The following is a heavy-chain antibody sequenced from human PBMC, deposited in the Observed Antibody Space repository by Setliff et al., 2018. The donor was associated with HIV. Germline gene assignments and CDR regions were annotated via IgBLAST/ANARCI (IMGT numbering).Heavy chain of an antibody. CDR1: GGSISSGSYY. CDR3: TRDRQPGYDFWSGYSYYYYYYMDV. V-gene: IGHV3-49*04. J-gene: IGHJ6*03. D-gene: IGHD3-3*01. CDR2: IRSKAYGGTA. Sequence: LSLTCTVSGGSISSGSYYMRWVRQAPGKGLAWVGFIRSKAYGGTAEYAASVKGRFTISRDDSKSIAYLQMNSLKTEDTAVYYCTRDRQPGYDFWSGYSYYYYYYMDVWGKGTTVTVSS.